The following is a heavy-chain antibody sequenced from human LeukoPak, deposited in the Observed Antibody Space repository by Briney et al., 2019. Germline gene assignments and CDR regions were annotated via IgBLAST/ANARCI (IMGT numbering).Heavy chain of an antibody. CDR2: INHSGST. Sequence: SETLSLTCAVYGGSFSGYYWSWIRQPPGKGLEWIGEINHSGSTNYNPSLKSRVTISVDTSKNQFSLKLSSVTAADTAVYYCARVTGYTIEDYFDYWGQGTLVTVSA. D-gene: IGHD3-9*01. V-gene: IGHV4-34*01. CDR3: ARVTGYTIEDYFDY. CDR1: GGSFSGYY. J-gene: IGHJ4*02.